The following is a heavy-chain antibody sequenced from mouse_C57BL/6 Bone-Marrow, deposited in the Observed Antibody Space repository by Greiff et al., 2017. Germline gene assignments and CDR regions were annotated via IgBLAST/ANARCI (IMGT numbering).Heavy chain of an antibody. D-gene: IGHD1-1*01. CDR1: GYSFTGYY. CDR3: AREETVVAYYFDY. CDR2: INPSTGGT. Sequence: EVQLQQSGPELVKPGASVKISCKASGYSFTGYYMNWVKQSPEKSLEWIGEINPSTGGTTYNQKFKAKATLTVDKSSSTAYMQLKSLTSEDSAVYYCAREETVVAYYFDYWGQGTTLTVSS. J-gene: IGHJ2*01. V-gene: IGHV1-42*01.